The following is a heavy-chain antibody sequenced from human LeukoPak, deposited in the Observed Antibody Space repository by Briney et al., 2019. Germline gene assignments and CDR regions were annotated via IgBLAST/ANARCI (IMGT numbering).Heavy chain of an antibody. CDR3: ARDLWFGGGYYYYYYGMDV. Sequence: PGGSRRLSCAASGFTFSDYYMSWIRQAPGKGLEWVSYISSSGSTIYYADSVKGRFTISRDNAKNSLYLQMNSLRAEDTAVYYCARDLWFGGGYYYYYYGMDVWGQGTTVTVSS. CDR1: GFTFSDYY. V-gene: IGHV3-11*01. D-gene: IGHD2-15*01. J-gene: IGHJ6*02. CDR2: ISSSGSTI.